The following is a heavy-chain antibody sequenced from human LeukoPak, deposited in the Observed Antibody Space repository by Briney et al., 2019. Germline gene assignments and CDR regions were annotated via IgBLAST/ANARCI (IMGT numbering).Heavy chain of an antibody. CDR3: ARVRGVSGGYFDY. CDR1: GYSISSGYY. D-gene: IGHD1-26*01. J-gene: IGHJ4*02. Sequence: SETLSLTCTVSGYSISSGYYWGWIRQPPGKGLEWIGSIYHSGSTYYNPSLKSRVTISVDTSKNQFSLKLSSVTAADTAVYYCARVRGVSGGYFDYWGQGTLVTVSS. CDR2: IYHSGST. V-gene: IGHV4-38-2*02.